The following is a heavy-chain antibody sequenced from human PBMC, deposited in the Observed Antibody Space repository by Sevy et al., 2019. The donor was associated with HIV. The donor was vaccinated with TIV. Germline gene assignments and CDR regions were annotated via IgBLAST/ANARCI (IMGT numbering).Heavy chain of an antibody. CDR3: AGENAWGRGYS. CDR2: IYYNGHI. CDR1: GGSITSLY. Sequence: SETLSLTCTVSGGSITSLYWNWIRQPPGKGLEWIANIYYNGHINYNPSLKSRVALSLDTSKNQFSLRLSSVTAADTAMYYCAGENAWGRGYSWGQGTLVTVSS. V-gene: IGHV4-59*08. J-gene: IGHJ4*02. D-gene: IGHD1-26*01.